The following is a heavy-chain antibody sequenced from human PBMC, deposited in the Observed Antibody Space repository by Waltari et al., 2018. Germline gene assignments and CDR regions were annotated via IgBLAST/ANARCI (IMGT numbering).Heavy chain of an antibody. Sequence: VQLVQSGAEVKKAGESLTISCKASGYNFPNFWITWVRQMPGKGLEWMGRMDPSESYTTYSPSFQGHVTISVDRSISTAYLRWSTLKASDSAIYDCARIIGPGALDIWGHGTLVTVSS. CDR2: MDPSESYT. CDR1: GYNFPNFW. CDR3: ARIIGPGALDI. J-gene: IGHJ3*02. V-gene: IGHV5-10-1*03. D-gene: IGHD7-27*01.